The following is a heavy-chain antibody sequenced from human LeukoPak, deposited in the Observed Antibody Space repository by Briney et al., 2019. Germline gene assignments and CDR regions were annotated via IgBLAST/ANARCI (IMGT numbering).Heavy chain of an antibody. CDR3: AGGGRGARLQS. Sequence: SETLSLTCAVYGGPLRGDHWSVIPQPPGEGPEWIGEINHSGGTSYNPSLKRRVTISADTSKNQFSLKVTSVTAADTAVYYCAGGGRGARLQSWGQGTPVTVPS. J-gene: IGHJ4*02. CDR2: INHSGGT. V-gene: IGHV4-34*01. CDR1: GGPLRGDH. D-gene: IGHD6-6*01.